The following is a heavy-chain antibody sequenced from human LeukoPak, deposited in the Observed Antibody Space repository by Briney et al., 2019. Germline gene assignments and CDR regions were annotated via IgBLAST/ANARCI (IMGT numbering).Heavy chain of an antibody. CDR3: ARGTVAAPLDY. V-gene: IGHV3-7*01. CDR2: IKQDGSEK. Sequence: PGGSLRLSCAASGFTFSSYWMSWVRQAPGKWLEWVANIKQDGSEKYYVDSVKGRFTISRDNAKNSLYLQMNSLRAEDTAVYYCARGTVAAPLDYWGQGTLVTVSS. J-gene: IGHJ4*02. D-gene: IGHD6-19*01. CDR1: GFTFSSYW.